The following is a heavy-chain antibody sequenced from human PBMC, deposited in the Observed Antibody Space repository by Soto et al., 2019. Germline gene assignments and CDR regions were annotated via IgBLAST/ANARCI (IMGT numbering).Heavy chain of an antibody. CDR2: INHSGST. V-gene: IGHV4-34*01. J-gene: IGHJ4*02. CDR3: ARIERYYYGSGSYYRSKSFDY. Sequence: QVQLQQWGAGLLKPSETLSLTCAVYGGSFSGYYWSWIRQPPGKGLEWIGEINHSGSTNYNPSLKSRVTISVDTSQNQFSLKLSSVAAADTAVYYCARIERYYYGSGSYYRSKSFDYWGQVTLVTVSS. D-gene: IGHD3-10*01. CDR1: GGSFSGYY.